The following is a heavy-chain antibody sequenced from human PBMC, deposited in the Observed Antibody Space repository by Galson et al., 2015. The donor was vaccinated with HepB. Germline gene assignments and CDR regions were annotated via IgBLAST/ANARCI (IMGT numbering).Heavy chain of an antibody. D-gene: IGHD6-13*01. J-gene: IGHJ3*02. CDR2: FDPEDGET. CDR1: GYTLTELS. Sequence: SVKVSCKVSGYTLTELSMHWVRQAPGKGLEWMGGFDPEDGETIYAQKFQGRVTMTEDTSTDTAYMELSSLRSEDTAVYYCATVRQQLATPEGDAFDIWGQGTMVTVSS. V-gene: IGHV1-24*01. CDR3: ATVRQQLATPEGDAFDI.